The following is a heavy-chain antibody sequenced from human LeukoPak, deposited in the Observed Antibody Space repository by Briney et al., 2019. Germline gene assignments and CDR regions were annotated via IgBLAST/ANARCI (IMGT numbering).Heavy chain of an antibody. CDR2: IYYSGST. CDR1: GGSISSYY. V-gene: IGHV4-59*01. D-gene: IGHD3-16*01. J-gene: IGHJ4*02. Sequence: SETLSLTCTVSGGSISSYYWSWLRQPPGKGLEWIGFIYYSGSTNYNPSLKSRVTISVDTSKNQFSLKLSSVTAADTAVYYCARYGLAGYYFDYWGQGTLVTGSS. CDR3: ARYGLAGYYFDY.